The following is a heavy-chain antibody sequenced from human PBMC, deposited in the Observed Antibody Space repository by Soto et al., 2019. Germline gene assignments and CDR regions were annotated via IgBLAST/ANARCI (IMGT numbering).Heavy chain of an antibody. V-gene: IGHV4-30-4*01. Sequence: QVQLQESGPGLVKPSQTLSLTCTVSGGSISSGDYYWSWIRQPPGKGLEWIGYIYYSGSTYYIPSLKSRVTISVDTSKNQFSLKLSSVTAADTAVYYCARDSGRRNYYYGMDVWGQGTTVTVSS. J-gene: IGHJ6*02. CDR1: GGSISSGDYY. D-gene: IGHD3-10*01. CDR3: ARDSGRRNYYYGMDV. CDR2: IYYSGST.